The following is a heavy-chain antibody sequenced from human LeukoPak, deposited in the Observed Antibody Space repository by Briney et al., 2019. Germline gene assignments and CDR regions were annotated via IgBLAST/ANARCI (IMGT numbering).Heavy chain of an antibody. CDR1: GFTFSSYA. J-gene: IGHJ4*02. Sequence: GGSLRLSCAASGFTFSSYAMSWVRQAPGKGLEWVSAISGSGGSTYYGDSVKGRFTITRDNSKNTLYLQMNSLRAEDTAVYYCAKVPNCSGGSCYYHSTWYFDYWGQGTLVTVSS. CDR2: ISGSGGST. CDR3: AKVPNCSGGSCYYHSTWYFDY. D-gene: IGHD2-15*01. V-gene: IGHV3-23*01.